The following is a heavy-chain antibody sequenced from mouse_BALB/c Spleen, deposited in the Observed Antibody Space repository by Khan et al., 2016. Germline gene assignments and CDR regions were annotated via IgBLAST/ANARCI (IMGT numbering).Heavy chain of an antibody. J-gene: IGHJ4*01. CDR3: ASVLLWYAMDY. CDR2: IDPYNGGT. V-gene: IGHV1S135*01. D-gene: IGHD2-1*01. Sequence: VQLKQSGPELVKPGASVKVSCKASGYTFTSYNMYWVKQSHGKSLEWIGYIDPYNGGTNYNQKFKGKATLTVDKSSSTAYMHLNSMTSEDSAVYYCASVLLWYAMDYWGQGTSVTVSS. CDR1: GYTFTSYN.